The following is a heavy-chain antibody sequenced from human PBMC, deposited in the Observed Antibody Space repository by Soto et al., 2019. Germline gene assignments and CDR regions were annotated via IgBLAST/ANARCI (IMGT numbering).Heavy chain of an antibody. CDR3: ARRDHYGSGTANWFDP. D-gene: IGHD3-10*01. J-gene: IGHJ5*02. CDR2: INHSGST. V-gene: IGHV4-34*01. Sequence: PSETLSLTCAVYGGSFSGYYWSWIRQPPGKRLEWIGEINHSGSTNYNPSLKSRVTISVDTSKNQFSLKLSSVTAADTAVYYCARRDHYGSGTANWFDPWGQGTLVTVSS. CDR1: GGSFSGYY.